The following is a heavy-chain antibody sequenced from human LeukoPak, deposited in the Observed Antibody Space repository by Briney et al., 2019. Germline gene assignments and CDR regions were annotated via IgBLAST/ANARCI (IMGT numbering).Heavy chain of an antibody. J-gene: IGHJ5*02. CDR2: INPNSGGT. CDR1: GYTFTGYY. D-gene: IGHD5-12*01. V-gene: IGHV1-2*02. Sequence: ASVKVSCKASGYTFTGYYMHWGLQAPGQVLEWMGWINPNSGGTNYAQKFQGRVTMTRDPSISTDYMELSRLRSDDTAVYYCARARLRYGYNWFDPWGQGTLVTVSS. CDR3: ARARLRYGYNWFDP.